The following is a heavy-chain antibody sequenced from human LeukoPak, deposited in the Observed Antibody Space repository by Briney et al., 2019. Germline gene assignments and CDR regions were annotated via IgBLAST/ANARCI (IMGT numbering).Heavy chain of an antibody. D-gene: IGHD3-9*01. J-gene: IGHJ3*02. CDR3: ARGRRYEILTGYLSRPTLDAFDI. CDR2: INHSGST. Sequence: SETLSITCAVYGGSFSGYYWSWIRQHPGKGLAWIGEINHSGSTNYNPSFKSRVTISVDTSKNQFSLKLRSVTAADTAVYYCARGRRYEILTGYLSRPTLDAFDIWGQGTMVTVSS. CDR1: GGSFSGYY. V-gene: IGHV4-34*01.